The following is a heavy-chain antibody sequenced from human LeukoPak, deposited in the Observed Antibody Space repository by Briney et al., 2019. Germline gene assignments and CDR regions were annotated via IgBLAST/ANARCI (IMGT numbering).Heavy chain of an antibody. D-gene: IGHD1-26*01. CDR2: ISYDGSNK. CDR1: GFTFSSYA. V-gene: IGHV3-30*09. CDR3: ARDGELFGMDV. J-gene: IGHJ6*02. Sequence: GGSLRLSCAASGFTFSSYAMHWVRQAPGKGLEWVAVISYDGSNKYYADSVKGRFAISRDNSKNTLYLQMNSLRAEDTAVYYCARDGELFGMDVWAKGPRSPSP.